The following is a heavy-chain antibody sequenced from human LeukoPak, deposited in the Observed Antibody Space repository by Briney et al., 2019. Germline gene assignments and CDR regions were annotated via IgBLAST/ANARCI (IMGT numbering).Heavy chain of an antibody. CDR3: ARDHSARDEAWWFDP. D-gene: IGHD5-24*01. J-gene: IGHJ5*02. Sequence: ASVKVSCKASGYTFTGYYMHWVRQAPGQGLEWMGWINPNSGGTNYAQKFQGRVTMTRDTSISTAYMELSRLRSDDTAVYYCARDHSARDEAWWFDPWGQGTLVTVSS. CDR2: INPNSGGT. V-gene: IGHV1-2*02. CDR1: GYTFTGYY.